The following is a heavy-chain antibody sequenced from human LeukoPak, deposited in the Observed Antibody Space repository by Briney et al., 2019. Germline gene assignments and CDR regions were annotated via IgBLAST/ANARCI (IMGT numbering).Heavy chain of an antibody. CDR2: INHSGST. J-gene: IGHJ4*02. D-gene: IGHD6-13*01. CDR3: ATSGYSSSYLPDY. Sequence: SETLSLTCAVYGGSFSGYYWSWIRQPPGKGLEWIGEINHSGSTNYNPSLKSRVTISVDTSKNQFSLKLSSVTAADTAVYYCATSGYSSSYLPDYWGQGTLVTVSS. V-gene: IGHV4-34*01. CDR1: GGSFSGYY.